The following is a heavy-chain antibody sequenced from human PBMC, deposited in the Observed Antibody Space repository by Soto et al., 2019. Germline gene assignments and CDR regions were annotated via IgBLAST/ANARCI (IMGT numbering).Heavy chain of an antibody. J-gene: IGHJ3*01. Sequence: EVHLLESGGGLVQPGGSLRLSCVGSGFIFSTYAMAWVRQAPGKGLEWVSTISSSGVIYYADSVKGRFTIYRDNSNSTLSLQMSSLRADDTAIYYCVKDFQQSVWGQGTMVTVSS. CDR3: VKDFQQSV. CDR1: GFIFSTYA. CDR2: ISSSGVI. D-gene: IGHD6-13*01. V-gene: IGHV3-23*01.